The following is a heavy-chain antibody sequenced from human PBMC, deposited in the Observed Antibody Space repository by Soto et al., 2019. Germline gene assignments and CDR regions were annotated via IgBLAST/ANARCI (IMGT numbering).Heavy chain of an antibody. Sequence: GESLKISCKGSGYSFTSYWIGWVRQMPGKGLEWMGIIYPGDSDTRYSPSFQGQVTTSADKSISTAYLQWSSLKASDTAMYYCARLWKDIVVVPAAMGGYYYYYYMDVWGKGTTVTVSS. V-gene: IGHV5-51*01. D-gene: IGHD2-2*01. CDR3: ARLWKDIVVVPAAMGGYYYYYYMDV. J-gene: IGHJ6*03. CDR1: GYSFTSYW. CDR2: IYPGDSDT.